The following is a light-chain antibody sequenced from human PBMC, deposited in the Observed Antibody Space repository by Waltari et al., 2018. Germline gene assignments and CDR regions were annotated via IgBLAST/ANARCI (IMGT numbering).Light chain of an antibody. Sequence: QAALTQPRSVSGSPGQSVTISCTGTSSDIGGYNYVSWYQQNPGTAPKLMIYEVSERTSGVSALFSGSKSGNTASLTISGLQAEDEADYYCSSYAGSNTHLLFGGGTRLTVL. CDR3: SSYAGSNTHLL. CDR2: EVS. CDR1: SSDIGGYNY. V-gene: IGLV2-11*01. J-gene: IGLJ2*01.